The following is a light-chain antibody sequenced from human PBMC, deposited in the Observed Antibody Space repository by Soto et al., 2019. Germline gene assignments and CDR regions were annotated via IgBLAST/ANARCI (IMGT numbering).Light chain of an antibody. CDR3: QQYNSYPLT. V-gene: IGKV1-5*03. CDR2: KAS. J-gene: IGKJ4*01. Sequence: DIQMTQSPSTLSAFVGDRVTITCRASQSISSWLAWYQQKPGKAPNLLIYKASSLESGVPSRFSGSGSGTEFTLTINSLQPHDFATYYCQQYNSYPLTFGGGTRVDIQ. CDR1: QSISSW.